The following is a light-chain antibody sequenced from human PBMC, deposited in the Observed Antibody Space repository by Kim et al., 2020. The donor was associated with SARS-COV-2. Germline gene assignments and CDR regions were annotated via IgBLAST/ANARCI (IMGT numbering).Light chain of an antibody. CDR1: KIGSKS. CDR3: QVWDSSSDHRV. Sequence: APGKKARITCGGNKIGSKSVHWYQQKPGQAPVLVIYYDSDRPSGIPERFSGSNSGNTATLTISRVEAGDEADYYCQVWDSSSDHRVFGGGTQLTVL. J-gene: IGLJ3*02. CDR2: YDS. V-gene: IGLV3-21*04.